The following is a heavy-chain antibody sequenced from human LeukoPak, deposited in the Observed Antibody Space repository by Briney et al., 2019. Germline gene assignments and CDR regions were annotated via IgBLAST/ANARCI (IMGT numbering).Heavy chain of an antibody. V-gene: IGHV4-39*07. CDR2: IYYSGST. D-gene: IGHD5-24*01. J-gene: IGHJ4*02. CDR1: GGSISSSSYC. CDR3: ARDGYNPIDY. Sequence: SETLSLTCTVSGGSISSSSYCWGWIRQPPGKGLEWIGTIYYSGSTYYNPSLKSRVTISVDTSKNQFSLKLTSVTAADTAVYYCARDGYNPIDYWGQGTLVTVSS.